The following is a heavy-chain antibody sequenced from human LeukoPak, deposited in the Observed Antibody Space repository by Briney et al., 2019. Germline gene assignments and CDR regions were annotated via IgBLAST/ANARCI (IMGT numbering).Heavy chain of an antibody. CDR2: ISSSSSYI. CDR1: GFTFSSYS. J-gene: IGHJ4*02. CDR3: ARVSIAAAVTPYYFDY. D-gene: IGHD6-13*01. V-gene: IGHV3-21*01. Sequence: GGSLRLSCAASGFTFSSYSMNWVRQAPGKGLEWVSSISSSSSYIYYADSVKGRFTISRDNAKNSLYLQMNSLRAEDTAVYYCARVSIAAAVTPYYFDYWGQGTLVTVSP.